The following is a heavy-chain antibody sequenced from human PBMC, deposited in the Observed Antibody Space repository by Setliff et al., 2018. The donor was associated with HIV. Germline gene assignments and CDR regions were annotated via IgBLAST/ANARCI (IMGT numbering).Heavy chain of an antibody. V-gene: IGHV4-59*10. J-gene: IGHJ4*02. CDR1: GGSFSAYY. D-gene: IGHD4-17*01. Sequence: SETLSLTCAVYGGSFSAYYWSWIRQPAGKGLEWIGHIYSSGSTNFNPSLKSRVTISVDTSKNQFSLKLSSVTAADTAVYYCARDQTSNGDFDYWGQGTLVTVSS. CDR3: ARDQTSNGDFDY. CDR2: IYSSGST.